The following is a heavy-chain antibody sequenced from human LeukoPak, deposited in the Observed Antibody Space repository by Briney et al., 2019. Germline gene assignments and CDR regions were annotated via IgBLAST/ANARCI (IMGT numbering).Heavy chain of an antibody. V-gene: IGHV3-23*01. CDR2: ISGSGGTT. J-gene: IGHJ5*02. D-gene: IGHD1-7*01. CDR3: AKSATGTTSNWFDP. Sequence: TGGSLRLSCAASGXTFSSYAMSWVRQAPGKGREWVSAISGSGGTTYYADSVKGRFTISRDNSKNTLYLQMNSLRAEDTAVYYCAKSATGTTSNWFDPWGQGTLATVSS. CDR1: GXTFSSYA.